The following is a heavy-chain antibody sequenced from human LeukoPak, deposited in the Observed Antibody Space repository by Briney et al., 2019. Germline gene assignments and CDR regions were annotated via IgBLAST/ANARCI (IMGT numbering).Heavy chain of an antibody. CDR2: ISSDGSVE. D-gene: IGHD3-3*01. CDR1: GFTYSSYG. Sequence: GGSLRLSCSASGFTYSSYGMHWVRQAPGKGLQWVAVISSDGSVEYFADSVKGRFTISRDNSKNTLYLQMNSLRAEDTAVYYCAKDDFWSGYYKGDAFDIWGQGTMVTVSS. V-gene: IGHV3-30*18. J-gene: IGHJ3*02. CDR3: AKDDFWSGYYKGDAFDI.